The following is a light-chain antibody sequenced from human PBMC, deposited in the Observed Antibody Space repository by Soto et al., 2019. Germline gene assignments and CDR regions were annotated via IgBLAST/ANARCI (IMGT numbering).Light chain of an antibody. V-gene: IGKV3-15*01. CDR3: QQYGSSSWT. Sequence: EIVMTQSPATLSVSPGERATLYCKASQRISSNLAWYQQKPGQPPRLLIYGASTRATGIPARFSGSGSGTEFTLTISRLEPEDFAVYYCQQYGSSSWTFGQGTKVDI. J-gene: IGKJ1*01. CDR2: GAS. CDR1: QRISSN.